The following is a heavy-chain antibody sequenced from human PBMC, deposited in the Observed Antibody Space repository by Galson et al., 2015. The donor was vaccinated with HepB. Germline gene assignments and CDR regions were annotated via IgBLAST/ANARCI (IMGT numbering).Heavy chain of an antibody. J-gene: IGHJ4*02. CDR2: ISYDGSNK. CDR1: GFTFSSYA. Sequence: SLRLSCAASGFTFSSYAMHWVRQAPGKGLEWVAVISYDGSNKYYADSVKGRFTISRDNSKNTLYLQINSLRAEDTAVYYCASDSSGGDGFVYWGQGTLVTVSS. CDR3: ASDSSGGDGFVY. D-gene: IGHD3-22*01. V-gene: IGHV3-30-3*01.